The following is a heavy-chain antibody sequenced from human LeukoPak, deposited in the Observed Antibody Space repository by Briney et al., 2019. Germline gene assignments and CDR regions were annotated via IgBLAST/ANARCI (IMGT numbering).Heavy chain of an antibody. D-gene: IGHD3-16*01. V-gene: IGHV1-69*05. Sequence: SVKVSCKASGGTFSSYAISWVRQAPGQGLEWMGGIIPIFGTANYAQKFQGRVTITTDESTSTAYMKLSSLRSEDTAVYYCARAILCPESNCLYYYYYYMDVWGKGTTVTVSS. J-gene: IGHJ6*03. CDR1: GGTFSSYA. CDR2: IIPIFGTA. CDR3: ARAILCPESNCLYYYYYYMDV.